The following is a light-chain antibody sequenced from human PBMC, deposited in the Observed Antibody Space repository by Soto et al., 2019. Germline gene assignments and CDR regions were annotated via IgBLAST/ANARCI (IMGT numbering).Light chain of an antibody. CDR2: EVA. CDR1: DSDIGDNNY. V-gene: IGLV2-14*01. Sequence: QSALTQPASVSGSPGQSITISCTGTDSDIGDNNYVSWYQQYPGRAPKLMIYEVANRPSGVSDRFSGSKSGNTASLTILGLQAEDEADYYCRAYSVTNTLGVCVGGTKLTVL. J-gene: IGLJ3*02. CDR3: RAYSVTNTLGV.